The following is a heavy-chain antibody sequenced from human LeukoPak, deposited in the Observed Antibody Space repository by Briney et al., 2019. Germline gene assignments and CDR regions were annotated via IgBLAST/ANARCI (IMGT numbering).Heavy chain of an antibody. CDR1: GGTFSSYA. Sequence: SVNVSCKASGGTFSSYAISWVRQAPGQGLEWMGGIIPIFGTANYAQKFQGRVTITADESTSTAYMELSSLRSEDTAVYYCAREVDYDSSGYYSFDYWGQGTLSPSPQ. CDR3: AREVDYDSSGYYSFDY. J-gene: IGHJ4*02. D-gene: IGHD3-22*01. V-gene: IGHV1-69*13. CDR2: IIPIFGTA.